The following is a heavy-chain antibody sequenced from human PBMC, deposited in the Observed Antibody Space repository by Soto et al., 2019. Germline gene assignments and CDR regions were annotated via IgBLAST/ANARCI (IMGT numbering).Heavy chain of an antibody. Sequence: QVQLQESGPGLVKPSETLSLTCTVSGDSISRYYWSWIRLSPGKGLEWIGYIYYSGETNYNPSVKRLGTISVDRTKNQFSLKLSSVTAADTAVYYCARDQGGEFLKGSGMDVWGQGTTVTVSS. D-gene: IGHD3-10*01. CDR3: ARDQGGEFLKGSGMDV. V-gene: IGHV4-59*01. J-gene: IGHJ6*02. CDR2: IYYSGET. CDR1: GDSISRYY.